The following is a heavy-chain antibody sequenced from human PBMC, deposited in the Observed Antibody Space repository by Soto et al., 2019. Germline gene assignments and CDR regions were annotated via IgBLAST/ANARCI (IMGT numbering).Heavy chain of an antibody. V-gene: IGHV3-9*01. D-gene: IGHD4-17*01. Sequence: PGGSLRLSCAASGFTFDEYAIHWVRQAPGKGLEWVSGISWNSYNIGYADSVKGRFTISRDNAKNSLYLQMNSLTAEDTALYYCAKDTSFDFGDHDGVFDYWGQGTLVTVSS. J-gene: IGHJ4*02. CDR3: AKDTSFDFGDHDGVFDY. CDR1: GFTFDEYA. CDR2: ISWNSYNI.